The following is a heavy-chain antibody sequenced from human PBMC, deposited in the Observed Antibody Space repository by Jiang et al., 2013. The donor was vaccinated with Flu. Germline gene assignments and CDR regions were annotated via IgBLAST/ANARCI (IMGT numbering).Heavy chain of an antibody. D-gene: IGHD3-22*01. V-gene: IGHV4-34*01. J-gene: IGHJ3*02. CDR3: ARPIETYYYDSDDAFDI. CDR1: GGSFSGYY. Sequence: TCAVYGGSFSGYYWSWIRQPPGKGLEWIGEINHSGSTNYSPSLKSRVTISVDTSKNQFSLKLSSVTAADTAVYYCARPIETYYYDSDDAFDIWGQGTMVTVSS. CDR2: INHSGST.